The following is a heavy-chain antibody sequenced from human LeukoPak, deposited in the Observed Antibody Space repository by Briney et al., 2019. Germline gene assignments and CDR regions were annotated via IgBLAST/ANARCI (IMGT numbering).Heavy chain of an antibody. D-gene: IGHD4-17*01. CDR3: AKDGVSTTVTYFDY. CDR2: ISGSGGST. J-gene: IGHJ4*02. CDR1: GFTFSSYG. Sequence: PGGSLRLSCAASGFTFSSYGMSWVRQAPGKGLEWVSAISGSGGSTNYADSVKGRFTISRDNSKNTLYLQMNSLRAEDTAVYYCAKDGVSTTVTYFDYWGQGTLVTVSS. V-gene: IGHV3-23*01.